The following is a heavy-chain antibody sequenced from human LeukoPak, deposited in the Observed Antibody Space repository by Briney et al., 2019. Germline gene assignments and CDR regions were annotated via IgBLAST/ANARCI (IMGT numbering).Heavy chain of an antibody. D-gene: IGHD3-3*01. J-gene: IGHJ4*02. CDR2: INHSGST. CDR3: ARVIDSYYFDY. Sequence: SETLSLTCTVYGGSFSGYYWSWIRQPPGKGLEWIGEINHSGSTNYNPSLKSRVTISVDTSKNQFSLKLSSVTAADTAVYYCARVIDSYYFDYWGQGTLVTVSS. CDR1: GGSFSGYY. V-gene: IGHV4-34*01.